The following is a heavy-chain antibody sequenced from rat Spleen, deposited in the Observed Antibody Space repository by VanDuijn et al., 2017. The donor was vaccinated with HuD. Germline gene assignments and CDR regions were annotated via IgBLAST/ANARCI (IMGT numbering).Heavy chain of an antibody. Sequence: EVQLVESDGGLVQPGRSLKLSCVASGFTFSDYNMAWVRQTPTEGLEWVATIRQDGSSTYYRDSVKGRFTISRDNAKSTLYLQMDSLRSEDTATYYCARHLRRAPDYWGQGVMVTVSS. J-gene: IGHJ2*01. CDR1: GFTFSDYN. V-gene: IGHV5-29*01. CDR2: IRQDGSST. D-gene: IGHD1-11*01. CDR3: ARHLRRAPDY.